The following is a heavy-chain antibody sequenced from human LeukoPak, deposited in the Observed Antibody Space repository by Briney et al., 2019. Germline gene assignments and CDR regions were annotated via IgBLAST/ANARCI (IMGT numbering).Heavy chain of an antibody. CDR1: GFTFSSYA. V-gene: IGHV3-30-3*01. CDR3: ARDKSSYHYYFDY. D-gene: IGHD3-22*01. Sequence: GGSLRLSCAASGFTFSSYAMHWVRQAPGKGLEWVAVISYDGSNKYYADSVKGRFTISRDNSKNTLYLQMNSLRAEDTAVYYCARDKSSYHYYFDYWGQGTLVTVSS. CDR2: ISYDGSNK. J-gene: IGHJ4*02.